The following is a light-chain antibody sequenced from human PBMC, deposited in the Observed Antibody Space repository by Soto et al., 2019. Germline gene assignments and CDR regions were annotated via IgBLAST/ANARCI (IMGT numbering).Light chain of an antibody. V-gene: IGKV1-39*01. J-gene: IGKJ1*01. CDR1: PSISSY. CDR2: AAS. CDR3: QQCYSTPPT. Sequence: DIQMTQSPSSLSASVGDRVTITCRASPSISSYLNWYQQRPGKAPQLLIYAASSLQSGVPSRFSGSGSGTDFTLTISSLQPEDFAAYYCQQCYSTPPTFGQGTKVEIK.